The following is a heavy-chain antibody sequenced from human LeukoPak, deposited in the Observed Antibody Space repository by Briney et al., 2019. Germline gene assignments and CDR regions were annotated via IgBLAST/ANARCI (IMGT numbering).Heavy chain of an antibody. V-gene: IGHV3-7*03. J-gene: IGHJ4*02. CDR3: ARDRSPGSY. CDR1: GFSFSTYW. D-gene: IGHD3-10*01. Sequence: GGSLRLSCAVSGFSFSTYWMGWVRQAPGKRLEWVANIKQDGSEEYYVDSVKGRFTISRDNAKNSLYLQMSSLRAEDTAVYYCARDRSPGSYWGQGTLVTVSS. CDR2: IKQDGSEE.